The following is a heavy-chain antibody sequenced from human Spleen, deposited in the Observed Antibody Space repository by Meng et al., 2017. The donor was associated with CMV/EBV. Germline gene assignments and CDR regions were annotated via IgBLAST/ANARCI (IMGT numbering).Heavy chain of an antibody. CDR2: ISSSSSII. D-gene: IGHD1-20*01. V-gene: IGHV3-48*04. J-gene: IGHJ4*02. CDR3: AKVTGTTDY. Sequence: GGSLRLSCEASGFSFSVYSMNWFRQAPGKGLEWVSYISSSSSIIYYADSVEGRFTISRDNAKNSLYLQMNSLRAEDTAVYYCAKVTGTTDYWGQGTLVTVSS. CDR1: GFSFSVYS.